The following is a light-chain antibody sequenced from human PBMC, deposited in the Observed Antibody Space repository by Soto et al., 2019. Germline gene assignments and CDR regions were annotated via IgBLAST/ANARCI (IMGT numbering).Light chain of an antibody. V-gene: IGKV3-15*01. CDR1: QSVSSN. CDR3: QQYNNWPVT. Sequence: EIVMTQSPATLSVSPGERATLSCRASQSVSSNLAWYQQKPGQAPRLLIYGASTRATGIPARFSGSGSGTGFTLTISSLQSEDFAVYYCQQYNNWPVTFGQGTKVEIK. J-gene: IGKJ1*01. CDR2: GAS.